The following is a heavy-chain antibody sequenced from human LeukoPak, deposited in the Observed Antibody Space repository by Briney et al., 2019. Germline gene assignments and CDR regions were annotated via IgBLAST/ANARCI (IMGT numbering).Heavy chain of an antibody. CDR2: IYPGDSDT. CDR1: GYSFTSYW. V-gene: IGHV5-51*01. D-gene: IGHD5-24*01. Sequence: PGESLKISCKGSGYSFTSYWIGWVRQMPGKGLEWMGIIYPGDSDTRYSPSFQGQVTISADKSISTAYLQWSSLKASDTAMYYCAREGGLEMDGYNHFDYWGQGTLVTVSS. CDR3: AREGGLEMDGYNHFDY. J-gene: IGHJ4*02.